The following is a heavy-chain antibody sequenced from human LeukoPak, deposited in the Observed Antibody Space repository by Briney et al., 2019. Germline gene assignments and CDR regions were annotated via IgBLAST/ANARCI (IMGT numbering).Heavy chain of an antibody. D-gene: IGHD6-13*01. CDR3: ASSSLYSSSWCSWDIALDY. J-gene: IGHJ4*02. Sequence: SVKVSCKASGGTFSSYAISWVRQAPGQGLEWMGGIIPIFGTANYAQKFQGRVTITADESTSTAYMELSSLRSEDTAVYYCASSSLYSSSWCSWDIALDYWGQGTLVTVSS. CDR2: IIPIFGTA. CDR1: GGTFSSYA. V-gene: IGHV1-69*01.